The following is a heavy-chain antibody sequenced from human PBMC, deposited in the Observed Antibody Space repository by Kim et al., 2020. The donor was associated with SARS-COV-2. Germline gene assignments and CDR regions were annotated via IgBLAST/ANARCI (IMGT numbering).Heavy chain of an antibody. J-gene: IGHJ3*02. CDR2: IYYSGST. D-gene: IGHD3-22*01. CDR1: GGSISSSSYY. V-gene: IGHV4-39*01. CDR3: ARLERGYAFDI. Sequence: SETLSLTCTVSGGSISSSSYYWGWIRQPPGKGLEWIGSIYYSGSTYYNPSLKSRVTISVDTSKNQFSLKLSSVTAADTAVYYCARLERGYAFDIWGQGTMVTVSS.